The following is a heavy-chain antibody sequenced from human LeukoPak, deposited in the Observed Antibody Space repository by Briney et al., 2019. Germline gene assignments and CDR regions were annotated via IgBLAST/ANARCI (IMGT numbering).Heavy chain of an antibody. J-gene: IGHJ4*02. Sequence: GGSLRLSCAASAFTFSTYSMHWVRQAPGKGLEWVAAISYDGPNKNYADSVKGRFTISRDNSKNSLYLQMNSLRTEGTAVYYCAKGKDGYYDFWSGYPYYFDNWGQGTLGTVSS. CDR2: ISYDGPNK. D-gene: IGHD3-3*01. CDR1: AFTFSTYS. CDR3: AKGKDGYYDFWSGYPYYFDN. V-gene: IGHV3-30*04.